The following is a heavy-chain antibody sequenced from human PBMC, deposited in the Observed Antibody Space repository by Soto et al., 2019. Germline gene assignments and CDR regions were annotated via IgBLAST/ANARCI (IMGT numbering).Heavy chain of an antibody. D-gene: IGHD3-9*01. J-gene: IGHJ6*04. V-gene: IGHV5-51*01. CDR3: ARLAFCCFDCTARPQDYYGMDV. Sequence: GASLKISCKGSGYRFTSYCVVWVRQMPGKKLEWVGTIPPPASATRHIPSSQAQVTVTADKSISTAYLQWSSLKASDPAIYYCARLAFCCFDCTARPQDYYGMDVMGKGTGITVSS. CDR2: IPPPASAT. CDR1: GYRFTSYC.